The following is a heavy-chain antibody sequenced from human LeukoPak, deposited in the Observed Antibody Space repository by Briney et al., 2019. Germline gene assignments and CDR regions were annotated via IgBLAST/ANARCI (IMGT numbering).Heavy chain of an antibody. D-gene: IGHD3-22*01. V-gene: IGHV3-74*01. CDR2: TNNDGSST. J-gene: IGHJ4*02. CDR3: ARDLFYDGSGYYASDS. Sequence: GGSLRLSCAASGFTFSSHAMSWVRQPPGKGLVWVSRTNNDGSSTVYADSVKGRFTISRDNAKNTPYLQMDSLRAEDTAVYYCARDLFYDGSGYYASDSWGQGTLVTVSS. CDR1: GFTFSSHA.